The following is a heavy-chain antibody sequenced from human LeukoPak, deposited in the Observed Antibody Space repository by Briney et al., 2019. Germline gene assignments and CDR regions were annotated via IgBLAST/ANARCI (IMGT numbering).Heavy chain of an antibody. V-gene: IGHV3-21*01. D-gene: IGHD1-26*01. CDR2: ISSSSSYI. J-gene: IGHJ1*01. CDR3: ARDRGRSYETRYFKY. Sequence: PGGSLRLSCVVSGITVSNYDMSWVHQAPGKGLEWVSSISSSSSYIYYADSVKGRFTISRDNAKNSLYLQMNSLRAEDTAVYYCARDRGRSYETRYFKYWGQGTLVTVSS. CDR1: GITVSNYD.